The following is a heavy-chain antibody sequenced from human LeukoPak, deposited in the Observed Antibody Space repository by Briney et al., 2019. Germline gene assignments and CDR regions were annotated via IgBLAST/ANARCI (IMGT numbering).Heavy chain of an antibody. Sequence: SVKVSCKASGGTFSSYAISWVRQAPGQGLEWMGGIIPIFGTANYAQKFQGRVTITADKSTSTAYMELSSLRSEDTAVYYCVRDSRDYYYYMDVWGKGTTVTVSS. CDR2: IIPIFGTA. V-gene: IGHV1-69*06. CDR3: VRDSRDYYYYMDV. CDR1: GGTFSSYA. J-gene: IGHJ6*03.